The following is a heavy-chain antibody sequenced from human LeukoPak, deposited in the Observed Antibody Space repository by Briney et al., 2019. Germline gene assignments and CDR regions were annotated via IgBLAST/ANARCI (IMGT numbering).Heavy chain of an antibody. V-gene: IGHV3-23*01. Sequence: PGGSLRLSCAASGFTFSSYAMSWVRQAPGKGLEWVSAISGSGGSTYYADSVKGRFTISRDNSKNTLYLQMNSPRAEDTAVYYCAKVLHYYYDSSGYYYWGQGTLVTVSS. CDR2: ISGSGGST. D-gene: IGHD3-22*01. CDR3: AKVLHYYYDSSGYYY. CDR1: GFTFSSYA. J-gene: IGHJ4*02.